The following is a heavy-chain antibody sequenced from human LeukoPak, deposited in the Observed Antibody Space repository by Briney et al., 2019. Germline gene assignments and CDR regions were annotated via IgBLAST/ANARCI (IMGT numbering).Heavy chain of an antibody. V-gene: IGHV1-18*01. CDR1: GYTFTSYD. J-gene: IGHJ4*02. Sequence: ASVKVSCKASGYTFTSYDISWVRQAPGQGPEWMGWISRQNDNANYAKKFQGRVTMTTDTSTSTAYMELRSLRSDDTAMYYCARGSEGDYWGQGTLVTVSS. CDR2: ISRQNDNA. CDR3: ARGSEGDY.